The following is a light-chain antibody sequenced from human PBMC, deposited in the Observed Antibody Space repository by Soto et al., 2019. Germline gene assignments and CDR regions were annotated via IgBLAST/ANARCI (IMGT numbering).Light chain of an antibody. V-gene: IGKV1-9*01. CDR1: QGISSY. CDR3: QQLNSYLFT. CDR2: AAS. J-gene: IGKJ3*01. Sequence: DIQLTQSPSFLSASVGDRVTITCRASQGISSYLAWYQQKPGKAPKLLIYAASTLQSGVPSRFSGSGSGPEFTLTISSLQPEDFATYYCQQLNSYLFTFGPGTKVDIK.